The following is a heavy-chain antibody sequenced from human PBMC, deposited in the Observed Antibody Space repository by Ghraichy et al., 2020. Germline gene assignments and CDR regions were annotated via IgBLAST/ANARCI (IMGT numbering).Heavy chain of an antibody. Sequence: GGSLRLSCAASGFTFSDHYMDWVRQAPGKGLEWVGRARNKANSYTTEYAASVKGRFTISRDDSKNSLDLQMNSLKTEDTAVYYYARESTLGYCSRTSCYDFDYWGQGILVTVSS. CDR2: ARNKANSYTT. CDR1: GFTFSDHY. D-gene: IGHD2-2*01. CDR3: ARESTLGYCSRTSCYDFDY. J-gene: IGHJ4*02. V-gene: IGHV3-72*01.